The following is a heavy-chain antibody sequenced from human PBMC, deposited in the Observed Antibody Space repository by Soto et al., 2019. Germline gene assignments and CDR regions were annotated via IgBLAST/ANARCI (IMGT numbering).Heavy chain of an antibody. CDR2: ISYDGSNK. Sequence: PGGSLRLSCAASGFTFSSYGMHWVRQAPGKGLEWVAVISYDGSNKYYADSVKGRFTISRDNSKNTLYLQMNSLRAEDTAVYYCAKDLVGYSYGSQLGLHYYGMDVWGQGTTVTVSS. CDR3: AKDLVGYSYGSQLGLHYYGMDV. V-gene: IGHV3-30*18. CDR1: GFTFSSYG. J-gene: IGHJ6*02. D-gene: IGHD5-18*01.